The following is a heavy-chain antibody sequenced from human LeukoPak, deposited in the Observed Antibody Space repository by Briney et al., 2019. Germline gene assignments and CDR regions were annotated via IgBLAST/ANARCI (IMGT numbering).Heavy chain of an antibody. V-gene: IGHV1-8*03. D-gene: IGHD4-11*01. CDR3: ARRGTTTVTYYYMDV. J-gene: IGHJ6*03. Sequence: ASVKVSCKASGYTFTSYDINWVRQATGQGLEWMGWMNPNSGNTGYAQKFQGRITITRDTSISTAYMELSSLRSDDTAVYYCARRGTTTVTYYYMDVWGKGTTVTVSS. CDR2: MNPNSGNT. CDR1: GYTFTSYD.